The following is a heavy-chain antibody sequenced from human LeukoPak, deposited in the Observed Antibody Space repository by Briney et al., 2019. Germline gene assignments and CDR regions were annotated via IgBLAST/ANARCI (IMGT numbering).Heavy chain of an antibody. D-gene: IGHD5-24*01. CDR1: GFTFSSYA. J-gene: IGHJ4*02. Sequence: GGSLRLSCAASGFTFSSYAMHWVRQAPGKGLEWVAVISYDGSNKYYADSVKGRFTISRDNSKNTLYLQMNSLRPEDTAVYYCARGDHGMATPMNLWGQGTLVTVSS. V-gene: IGHV3-30-3*01. CDR3: ARGDHGMATPMNL. CDR2: ISYDGSNK.